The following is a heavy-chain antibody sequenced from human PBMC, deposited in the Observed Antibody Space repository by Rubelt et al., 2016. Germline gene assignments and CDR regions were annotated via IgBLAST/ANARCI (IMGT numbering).Heavy chain of an antibody. Sequence: QVHLVQSGAEVKKPGASVKVSCKTSGYIFTSYGISWVRQAPGQGLEWMGWISAYNGNPKYAQKLQGRVTITRDTSATTAYLELSSLRSEDTAMYFCARDQGAGVPSAFDCWGQGTLVTVSS. D-gene: IGHD1-26*01. V-gene: IGHV1-18*04. CDR3: ARDQGAGVPSAFDC. J-gene: IGHJ4*02. CDR1: GYIFTSYG. CDR2: ISAYNGNP.